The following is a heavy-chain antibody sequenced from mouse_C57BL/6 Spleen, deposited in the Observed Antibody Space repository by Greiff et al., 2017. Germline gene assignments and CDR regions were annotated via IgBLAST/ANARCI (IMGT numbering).Heavy chain of an antibody. J-gene: IGHJ4*01. D-gene: IGHD2-5*01. CDR1: GYTFTSYG. CDR3: EREGPSAYCSNWDYAMDY. V-gene: IGHV1-81*01. Sequence: QVQLQQSGAELARPGASVKLSCQASGYTFTSYGISWVKPRTGQGLEWIGEIYPRSGNTYYNEKFKGKATLTADKSSSTAYIELRSVTSEDSAVYFGEREGPSAYCSNWDYAMDYWGQGTSVTVSA. CDR2: IYPRSGNT.